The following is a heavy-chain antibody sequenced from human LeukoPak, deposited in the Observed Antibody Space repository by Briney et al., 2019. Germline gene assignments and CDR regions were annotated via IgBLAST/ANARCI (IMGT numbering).Heavy chain of an antibody. V-gene: IGHV4-59*01. CDR2: VYYSGST. CDR1: GDSISRYY. Sequence: SETLSLTCTVSGDSISRYYWSWIRQPAGKGLEWIGFVYYSGSTNYNPSLKSRVTMSIDTSKNQFSLKLSSVTAADTAVYYCASQRYSSGWYIDYWGQGTLVTVSS. J-gene: IGHJ4*02. CDR3: ASQRYSSGWYIDY. D-gene: IGHD6-19*01.